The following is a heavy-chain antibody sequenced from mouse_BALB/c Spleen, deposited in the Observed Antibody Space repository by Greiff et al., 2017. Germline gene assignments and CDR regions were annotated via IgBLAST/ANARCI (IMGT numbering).Heavy chain of an antibody. J-gene: IGHJ1*01. CDR3: ARPNYYGSSYDWYFDV. CDR1: GYSFTDYN. Sequence: VQLKQSGPELVKPGASVKVSCKASGYSFTDYNMYWVKQSHGKSLEWIGYIDPYNGGTSYNQKFKGKATLTVDKSSSTAFMHLNSLTSEDSAVYYCARPNYYGSSYDWYFDVWGAGTTVTVSS. D-gene: IGHD1-1*01. V-gene: IGHV1S135*01. CDR2: IDPYNGGT.